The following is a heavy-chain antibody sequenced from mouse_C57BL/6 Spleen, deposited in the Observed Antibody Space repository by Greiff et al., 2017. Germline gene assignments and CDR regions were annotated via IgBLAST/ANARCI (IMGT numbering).Heavy chain of an antibody. Sequence: VHLVESGAELVKPGASVKISCKASGYAFSSYWMNWVKQRPGKGLEWIGQIYPGDGDTNYNGKFKGKATLTADKSSSTAYMQLSSLTSEDSAVYFCARPSDDGYYWFAYWGQGTLVTVSA. J-gene: IGHJ3*01. CDR2: IYPGDGDT. CDR1: GYAFSSYW. CDR3: ARPSDDGYYWFAY. D-gene: IGHD2-3*01. V-gene: IGHV1-80*01.